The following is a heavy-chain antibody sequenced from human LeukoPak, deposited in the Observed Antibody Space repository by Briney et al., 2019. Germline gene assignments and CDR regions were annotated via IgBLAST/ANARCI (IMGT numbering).Heavy chain of an antibody. CDR1: GFSFSRYG. CDR2: ITGSGGST. CDR3: AKDLGSTSCDARDCSD. J-gene: IGHJ4*02. D-gene: IGHD2-2*01. Sequence: GGSLRLSCAVSGFSFSRYGMSWVRQAPGKGLEWVSGITGSGGSTYFADSVKGRFTISRDNSKNTLYLQMNSLRAEDTAVYYCAKDLGSTSCDARDCSDWGQGTLVTVSS. V-gene: IGHV3-23*01.